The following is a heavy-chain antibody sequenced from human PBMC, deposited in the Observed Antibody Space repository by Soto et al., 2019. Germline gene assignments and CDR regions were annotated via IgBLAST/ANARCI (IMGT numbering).Heavy chain of an antibody. Sequence: SLRLSCATSGLNFNGYTMSWVRQAPGQGLEWVSGIAETGSSTYYADSVKGRFTISRDNSENTLYLQMNNLRAEDTAIYYCAKTVYGSGSTDNWGQGTLVNVSS. CDR1: GLNFNGYT. J-gene: IGHJ4*02. CDR2: IAETGSST. V-gene: IGHV3-23*01. D-gene: IGHD3-10*01. CDR3: AKTVYGSGSTDN.